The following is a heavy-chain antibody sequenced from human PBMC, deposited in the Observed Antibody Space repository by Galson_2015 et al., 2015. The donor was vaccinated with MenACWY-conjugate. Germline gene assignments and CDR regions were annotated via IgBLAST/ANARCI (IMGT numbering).Heavy chain of an antibody. Sequence: AISGDIVSSNSVAWNWIRQSPSRGLEWLGRTYYRSKWYNDYAVSVKSRITINPDTSKNQFSLHLNSVTPEDTAVYYCARVRGGSHNWVDPWGQGTLVTVSS. J-gene: IGHJ5*02. CDR3: ARVRGGSHNWVDP. V-gene: IGHV6-1*01. CDR2: TYYRSKWYN. D-gene: IGHD2-15*01. CDR1: GDIVSSNSVA.